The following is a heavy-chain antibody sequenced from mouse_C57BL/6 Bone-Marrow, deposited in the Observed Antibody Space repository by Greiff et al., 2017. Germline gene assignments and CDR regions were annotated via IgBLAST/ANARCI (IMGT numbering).Heavy chain of an antibody. CDR2: IYPRDGST. Sequence: VQGVESGPELVKPGASVKLSCKASGYTFTSYDINWVKQRPGPGLEWIGWIYPRDGSTKYNEKFKGKATLTVDTSSSTAYMELHSLTSEDSAVYCCARLEFDGSSGDWYFDVWGTGTTVTVSS. D-gene: IGHD1-1*01. J-gene: IGHJ1*03. CDR3: ARLEFDGSSGDWYFDV. V-gene: IGHV1-85*01. CDR1: GYTFTSYD.